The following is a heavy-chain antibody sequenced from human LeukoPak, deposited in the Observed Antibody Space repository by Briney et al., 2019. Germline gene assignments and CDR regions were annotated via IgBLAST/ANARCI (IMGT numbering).Heavy chain of an antibody. J-gene: IGHJ4*02. CDR3: ARRGPPDFDY. Sequence: GSLRLSCVASGFIFSNYDVNWVRQAPGKGLEWVSCIRSSGETTYHADSVKGRFTISRDNAQNSLYLQMNSLRAEDTAVYYCARRGPPDFDYWGQGTLVTVSS. CDR2: IRSSGETT. V-gene: IGHV3-48*03. CDR1: GFIFSNYD.